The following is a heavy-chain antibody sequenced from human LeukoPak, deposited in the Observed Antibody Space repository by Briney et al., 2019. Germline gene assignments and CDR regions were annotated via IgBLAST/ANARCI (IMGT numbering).Heavy chain of an antibody. J-gene: IGHJ4*02. V-gene: IGHV3-53*01. CDR2: IYSGGST. CDR3: AKGGRSYGGFDY. D-gene: IGHD4-23*01. CDR1: GFTVSNNY. Sequence: GGSLRLSCAASGFTVSNNYMGWVRQAPGKGLEWVSVIYSGGSTDYADSVRGRFTISRDNSKNTLYLQLNSLRAEDTAVYYCAKGGRSYGGFDYWGQGTLVTVSS.